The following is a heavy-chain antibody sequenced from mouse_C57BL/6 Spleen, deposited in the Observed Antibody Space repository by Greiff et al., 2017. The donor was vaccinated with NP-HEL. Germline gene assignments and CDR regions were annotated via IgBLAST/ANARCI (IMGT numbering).Heavy chain of an antibody. D-gene: IGHD2-4*01. Sequence: EVQLVESGGDLVKPGGSLKLSCAASGFTFSSYGMSWVRQTPDKRLEWVATISSGGSYTYYPDSVKGRFTISRDNAKNTLYLQMSSLKSEDTAMYYCARAIYYDYDGDFAYWGQGTLVTVSA. V-gene: IGHV5-6*01. CDR1: GFTFSSYG. J-gene: IGHJ3*01. CDR2: ISSGGSYT. CDR3: ARAIYYDYDGDFAY.